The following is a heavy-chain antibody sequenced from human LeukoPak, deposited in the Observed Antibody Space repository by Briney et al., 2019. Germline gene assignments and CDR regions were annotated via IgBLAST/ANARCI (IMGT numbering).Heavy chain of an antibody. J-gene: IGHJ4*02. CDR1: GFTFSSYA. Sequence: GGSLRLSCAASGFTFSSYAMSWVRQAPGKGLEWVSVISGSGGSTYSADSVKGRFTISRDNSKNTLYLQMNSLSAEDTAVYFCAKSQDGGRLFHFDYWGQGTLVTVSS. CDR2: ISGSGGST. CDR3: AKSQDGGRLFHFDY. V-gene: IGHV3-23*01. D-gene: IGHD1-26*01.